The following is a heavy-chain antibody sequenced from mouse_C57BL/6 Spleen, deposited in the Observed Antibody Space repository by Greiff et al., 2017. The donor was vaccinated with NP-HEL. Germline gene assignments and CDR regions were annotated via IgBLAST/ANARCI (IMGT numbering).Heavy chain of an antibody. CDR1: GYTFTDYN. CDR3: ARDYYYGSSLYYAMDY. D-gene: IGHD1-1*01. J-gene: IGHJ4*01. CDR2: INPNNGGT. V-gene: IGHV1-22*01. Sequence: EVKLVESGPELVKPGASVKMSCKASGYTFTDYNMHWVKQSHGKSLEWIGYINPNNGGTSYNQKFKGKATLTVNKSSSTAYMELRSLTSEDSAVYYCARDYYYGSSLYYAMDYWGQGTSVTVSS.